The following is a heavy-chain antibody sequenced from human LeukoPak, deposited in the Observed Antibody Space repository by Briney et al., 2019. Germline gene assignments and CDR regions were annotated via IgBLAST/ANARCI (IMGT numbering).Heavy chain of an antibody. CDR1: GFTFSSYS. Sequence: GSLRLSCAASGFTFSSYSMNWVRQAPGKGLEWVSSIDFTSRYIYNADSVKGRFTTSRDNAKNSLDLQMNSLKVEDTAVYCATPAAGPGAECSLYWGQGTLVIVSS. CDR2: IDFTSRYI. CDR3: ATPAAGPGAECSLY. V-gene: IGHV3-21*01. J-gene: IGHJ1*01. D-gene: IGHD6-13*01.